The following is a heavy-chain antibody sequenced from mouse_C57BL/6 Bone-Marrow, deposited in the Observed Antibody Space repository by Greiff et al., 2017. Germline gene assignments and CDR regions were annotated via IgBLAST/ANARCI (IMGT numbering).Heavy chain of an antibody. CDR2: IYPRDGST. V-gene: IGHV1-85*01. D-gene: IGHD1-1*01. CDR3: ARLEFDGSSGDWYFDV. CDR1: GYTFTSYD. Sequence: QVQLQQSGPELVKPGASVTLSCKASGYTFTSYDINWVKQRPGQGLAWIGRIYPRDGSTKYNEKFKGKATLTVDTSSSTAYMELHILTSEDSAVYFCARLEFDGSSGDWYFDVWGTGTTVTVSS. J-gene: IGHJ1*03.